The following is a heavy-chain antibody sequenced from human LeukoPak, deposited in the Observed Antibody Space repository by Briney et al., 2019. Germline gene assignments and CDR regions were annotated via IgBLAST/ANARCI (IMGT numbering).Heavy chain of an antibody. J-gene: IGHJ3*02. Sequence: PGGSLRLSCVISGFTFSSYAMSWVRQAPGKGLEWVSYISSSGSTIYYADSVKGRFTISRDNAKNSLYLQMNSLRAEDTAVYYCARDQAAAGLYDAFDIWGQGTMVTVSS. V-gene: IGHV3-48*03. D-gene: IGHD6-13*01. CDR3: ARDQAAAGLYDAFDI. CDR2: ISSSGSTI. CDR1: GFTFSSYA.